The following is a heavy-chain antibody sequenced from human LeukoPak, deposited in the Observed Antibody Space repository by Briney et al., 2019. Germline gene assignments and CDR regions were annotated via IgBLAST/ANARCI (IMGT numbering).Heavy chain of an antibody. CDR1: GFTFSDYY. CDR3: ATHPQERSY. D-gene: IGHD1-26*01. Sequence: GGSLRLSCAASGFTFSDYYMSWIRQAPGKGLEWVAFIRYDGSNKYYADSVKGRFTISRDNSKNTLYLQMNSLRAEDTAVYYCATHPQERSYWGQGTLVTVSS. CDR2: IRYDGSNK. J-gene: IGHJ4*02. V-gene: IGHV3-30*02.